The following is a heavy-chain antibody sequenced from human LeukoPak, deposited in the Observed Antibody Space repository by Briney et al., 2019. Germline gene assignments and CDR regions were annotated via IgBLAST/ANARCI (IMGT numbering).Heavy chain of an antibody. J-gene: IGHJ4*02. CDR3: ARVPKYYYDSSGYYYFDY. V-gene: IGHV4-39*07. CDR2: IYYTGGT. CDR1: GGSISTTNSY. Sequence: SETLSLTCTVSGGSISTTNSYWGWIRQPPGKGLEWIGNIYYTGGTYYDPSLQSRVTISIDTSNNHFFLKLSSVTAADTAVYYCARVPKYYYDSSGYYYFDYWGQGTLVTVSS. D-gene: IGHD3-22*01.